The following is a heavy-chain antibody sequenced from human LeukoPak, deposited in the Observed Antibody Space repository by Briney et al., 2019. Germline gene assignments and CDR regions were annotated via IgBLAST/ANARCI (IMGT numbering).Heavy chain of an antibody. CDR2: ISSSSSYI. V-gene: IGHV3-21*01. CDR1: GFTFSSYS. Sequence: GGSLRLSCAASGFTFSSYSMNWVRQAPGKGREGVSCISSSSSYIYYADSVKGRFTISRDNAKNSLYLQMNSLRAEDTAVYYCARDNDLLRYFDWPLDYWGHGTLVTVSS. D-gene: IGHD3-9*01. CDR3: ARDNDLLRYFDWPLDY. J-gene: IGHJ4*01.